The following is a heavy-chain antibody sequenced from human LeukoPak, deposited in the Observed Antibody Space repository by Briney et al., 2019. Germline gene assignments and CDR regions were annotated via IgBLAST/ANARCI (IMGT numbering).Heavy chain of an antibody. V-gene: IGHV3-7*03. J-gene: IGHJ4*02. CDR1: GFTFTSYW. D-gene: IGHD3-22*01. Sequence: AGGSLRLSCAASGFTFTSYWMSWVRQAPGKGLEWVASIKQDGSEKYYVDSVKGRFTISRDNAKNSLNLQMNSLRAEDTAVYYCARHPNYYDSSGYYKGFDCWGQGTLATVSS. CDR2: IKQDGSEK. CDR3: ARHPNYYDSSGYYKGFDC.